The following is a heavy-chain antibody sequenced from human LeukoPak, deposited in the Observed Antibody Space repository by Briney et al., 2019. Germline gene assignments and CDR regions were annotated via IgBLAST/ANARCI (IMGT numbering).Heavy chain of an antibody. V-gene: IGHV4-39*07. CDR3: ARRPRYYDKYMDV. CDR1: GGSISSSSYY. J-gene: IGHJ6*03. Sequence: PSETLSLTCTVSGGSISSSSYYWGWIRQPPGKGLEWIGSIYYSGSTYYNPSLKSRVTISVDTSKNQFSLKLSSVTAADTAVYYCARRPRYYDKYMDVWGKGTTVTISS. CDR2: IYYSGST. D-gene: IGHD3-22*01.